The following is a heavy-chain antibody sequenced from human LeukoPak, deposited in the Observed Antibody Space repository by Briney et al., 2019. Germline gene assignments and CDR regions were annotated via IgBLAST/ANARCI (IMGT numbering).Heavy chain of an antibody. CDR3: VKDLTGTWSFDY. V-gene: IGHV3-64D*06. J-gene: IGHJ4*02. Sequence: GGSLGLSGSTSGFTFSNLFMHWVHQAPGKGLEYVSSIGPNGASTLYADSVKGRFTISRDNSKNALYLQLTSLRLEDTALYYCVKDLTGTWSFDYWGRGTLVTVSS. CDR1: GFTFSNLF. CDR2: IGPNGAST. D-gene: IGHD3-9*01.